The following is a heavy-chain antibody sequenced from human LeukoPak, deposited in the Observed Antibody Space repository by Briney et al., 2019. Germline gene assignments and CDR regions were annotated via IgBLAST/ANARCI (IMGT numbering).Heavy chain of an antibody. D-gene: IGHD2-15*01. Sequence: GGSLSLSYAASGFTFSSYSMNWVRQAPGKGLEWVSSISSSSSYIYYADSVKGRFTISRDNAKNSLYLQMNSLRAEDTAVYYCARAWVAATLDYWGQGPLVTVSS. V-gene: IGHV3-21*01. CDR1: GFTFSSYS. J-gene: IGHJ4*02. CDR2: ISSSSSYI. CDR3: ARAWVAATLDY.